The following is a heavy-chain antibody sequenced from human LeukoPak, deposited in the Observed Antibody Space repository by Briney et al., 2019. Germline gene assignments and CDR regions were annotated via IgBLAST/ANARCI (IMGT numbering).Heavy chain of an antibody. J-gene: IGHJ3*02. Sequence: SETLSLTCTVSGGSISSGSYYWSWIRQPAGKGLEWIGRIYTSGSTNYNPSLKSRVTISVDTSKNQFSLKLSSVTAADTAVCYCARDYSSYGFAFDIWGRGTMVTVSS. CDR3: ARDYSSYGFAFDI. CDR1: GGSISSGSYY. D-gene: IGHD4-11*01. V-gene: IGHV4-61*02. CDR2: IYTSGST.